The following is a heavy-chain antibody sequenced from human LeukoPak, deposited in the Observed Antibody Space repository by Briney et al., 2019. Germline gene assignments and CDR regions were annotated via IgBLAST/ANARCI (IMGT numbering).Heavy chain of an antibody. J-gene: IGHJ6*03. CDR2: ISASGGST. CDR3: AKDRFYYYYMDV. Sequence: GGSLRLSCAASEFTFSSYAMSWVRQAPGKGLEWVSSISASGGSTYFADSVKGRFTISRDNSKNTLYLQMNSLRAEDTAVYYCAKDRFYYYYMDVWGKGATVTDSS. V-gene: IGHV3-23*01. CDR1: EFTFSSYA.